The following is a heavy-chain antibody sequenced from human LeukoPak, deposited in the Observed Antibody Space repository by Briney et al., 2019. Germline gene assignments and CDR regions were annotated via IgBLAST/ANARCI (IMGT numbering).Heavy chain of an antibody. CDR1: GGSISSGAYY. Sequence: SETLSLTCTVSGGSISSGAYYWSWIRQHPGKGLEWIGYIYFSGSTYYNPSLKSRVTISVDTSKNQFSLKLSSVTAADTAVYYCARLSGSYYWFDPWGQGTLVTVSS. D-gene: IGHD3-10*01. CDR3: ARLSGSYYWFDP. CDR2: IYFSGST. V-gene: IGHV4-31*03. J-gene: IGHJ5*02.